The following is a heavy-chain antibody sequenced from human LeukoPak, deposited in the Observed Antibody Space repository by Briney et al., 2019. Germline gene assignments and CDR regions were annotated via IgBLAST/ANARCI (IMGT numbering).Heavy chain of an antibody. D-gene: IGHD3-22*01. CDR1: GFTFSSYA. Sequence: GGSLRLSCAASGFTFSSYAMNCVRQAPGKGLEWVSAISDSGGSTYYADSVQGRFSISRDNSKNTLYLQMNSLGAEDTAVYYCAKANYYDSSGNFGYWGQGTLVTVSS. V-gene: IGHV3-23*01. CDR3: AKANYYDSSGNFGY. J-gene: IGHJ4*02. CDR2: ISDSGGST.